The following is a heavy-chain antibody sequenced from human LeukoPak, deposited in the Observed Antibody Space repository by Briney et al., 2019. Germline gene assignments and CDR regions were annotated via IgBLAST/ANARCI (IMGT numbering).Heavy chain of an antibody. CDR2: IYSGGST. CDR1: GFTVSSNY. V-gene: IGHV3-53*01. D-gene: IGHD1-26*01. J-gene: IGHJ4*02. Sequence: GGSLRLSCAASGFTVSSNYMSWVRQAPGKGLEWVSVIYSGGSTYYADSVKGRFTISRDNSKNTLYLQMNSLRAEDTAVYYCARVQRELAFDYWGQGTLVTVSS. CDR3: ARVQRELAFDY.